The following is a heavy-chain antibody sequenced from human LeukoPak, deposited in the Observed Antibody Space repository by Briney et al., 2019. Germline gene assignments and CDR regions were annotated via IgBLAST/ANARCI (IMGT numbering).Heavy chain of an antibody. Sequence: ASVKVSCKASGYTFTSYYMHWVRQAPGQGLEWMGIINPSGGSTSYAQKFQGRVTMTRDTSTSTVYMELSSLRSGDTAVYYCARGHVLLWFGELSDFDYWGQGTLVTVSS. V-gene: IGHV1-46*01. CDR2: INPSGGST. CDR1: GYTFTSYY. J-gene: IGHJ4*02. D-gene: IGHD3-10*01. CDR3: ARGHVLLWFGELSDFDY.